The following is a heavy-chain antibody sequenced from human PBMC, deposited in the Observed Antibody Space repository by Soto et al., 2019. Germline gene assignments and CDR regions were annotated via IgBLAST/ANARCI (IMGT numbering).Heavy chain of an antibody. J-gene: IGHJ5*02. D-gene: IGHD1-7*01. CDR3: ARDSGYDWNYGNWFDP. V-gene: IGHV4-31*03. CDR1: GGSISSAGYY. Sequence: SEPLSLTCTVSGGSISSAGYYWSWIRQQPGKGLEWIGYIYYSGSTYYNPSLKSRVTISVDTSKNQSSLKLSSVTAADTAVYYCARDSGYDWNYGNWFDPWGQGTLVTVSS. CDR2: IYYSGST.